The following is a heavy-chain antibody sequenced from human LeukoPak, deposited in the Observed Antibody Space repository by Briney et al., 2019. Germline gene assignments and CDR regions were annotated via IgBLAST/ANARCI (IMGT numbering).Heavy chain of an antibody. CDR3: AKDFGSSGYYYFDY. D-gene: IGHD3-22*01. V-gene: IGHV3-9*01. J-gene: IGHJ4*02. CDR1: GFTFDDYA. Sequence: QPGGSLRLSCAASGFTFDDYAMHWVRQAPGKGLEWVSGISWNSGSIGYADSVKGRFTISRDNAKNSLYLQMNSLRAEDTALYYCAKDFGSSGYYYFDYWGQGTLATVSS. CDR2: ISWNSGSI.